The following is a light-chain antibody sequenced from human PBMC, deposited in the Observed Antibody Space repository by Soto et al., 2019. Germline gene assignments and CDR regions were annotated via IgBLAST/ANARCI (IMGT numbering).Light chain of an antibody. CDR3: QQYGISPLT. J-gene: IGKJ4*01. V-gene: IGKV3D-20*01. Sequence: ETVMTQSPATLSLSPGERATLSCGASQSVSSSYLAWYQQKPGLAPRLLIYDASSRATGIPDRFSGSGSGTDFTLTISRLEPEDFAVYYCQQYGISPLTFGGGTKVDIK. CDR2: DAS. CDR1: QSVSSSY.